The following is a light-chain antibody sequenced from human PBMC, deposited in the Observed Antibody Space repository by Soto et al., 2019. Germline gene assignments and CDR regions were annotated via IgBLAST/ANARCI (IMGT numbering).Light chain of an antibody. CDR2: DVS. Sequence: QSVLTQPASVSGSPGQSITISCTGTSSDVGCYNYVSWYQQHPGKAPKLMIYDVSNRPSGVSNRFSGSKSGNTASLTISGLQAEDEADYYCSSYTSSVYVFGTGTKVTVL. V-gene: IGLV2-14*01. J-gene: IGLJ1*01. CDR3: SSYTSSVYV. CDR1: SSDVGCYNY.